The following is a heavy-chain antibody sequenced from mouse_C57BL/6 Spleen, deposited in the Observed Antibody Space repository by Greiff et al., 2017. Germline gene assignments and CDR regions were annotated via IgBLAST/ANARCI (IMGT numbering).Heavy chain of an antibody. CDR1: GYTFTDHT. CDR3: ARGPIYYDYDVEVAY. Sequence: QVQLQQSDAELVKPGASVKISCKVSGYTFTDHTIHWMKQRPEQGLEWIGYIYPRDGSTKYNEKFKGKATLTADKSSSTAYMQLNSLTSEDSAVYFCARGPIYYDYDVEVAYWGQGTLVTVSA. J-gene: IGHJ3*01. CDR2: IYPRDGST. D-gene: IGHD2-4*01. V-gene: IGHV1-78*01.